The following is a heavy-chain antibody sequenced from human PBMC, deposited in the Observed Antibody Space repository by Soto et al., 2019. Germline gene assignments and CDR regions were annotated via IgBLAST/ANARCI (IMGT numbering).Heavy chain of an antibody. Sequence: QVQLVQAGAEVKKPGASVKVSCKASGDTFTSDDINCVRQATGQGLEWMGWMNPNSGNTGYAQKFQGRVTMTRNTSISTSYMELSSLRSEDTADYYCARTLYGDHVDYWGHGILVTVSS. V-gene: IGHV1-8*01. D-gene: IGHD4-17*01. CDR2: MNPNSGNT. J-gene: IGHJ4*01. CDR1: GDTFTSDD. CDR3: ARTLYGDHVDY.